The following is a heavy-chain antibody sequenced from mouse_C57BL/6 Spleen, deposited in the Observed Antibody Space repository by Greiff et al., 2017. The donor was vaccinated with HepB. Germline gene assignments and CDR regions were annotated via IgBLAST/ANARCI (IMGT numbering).Heavy chain of an antibody. CDR1: GYAFSSSW. J-gene: IGHJ2*01. CDR2: IYPGDGDT. D-gene: IGHD1-1*01. V-gene: IGHV1-82*01. Sequence: VQLQQSGPELVKPGASVKISCKASGYAFSSSWMNWVKQRPGKGLEWIGRIYPGDGDTNYNGKFKGKATLTADKSSSTAYMQLSSLTSEDSAVYFCARGSYYYGSSLPDYWGQGTTLTVSS. CDR3: ARGSYYYGSSLPDY.